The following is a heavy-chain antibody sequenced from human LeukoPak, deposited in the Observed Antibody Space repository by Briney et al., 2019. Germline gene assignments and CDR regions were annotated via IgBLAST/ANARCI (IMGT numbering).Heavy chain of an antibody. V-gene: IGHV3-7*02. CDR1: GFTFSRYW. Sequence: GGSLRLSCAASGFTFSRYWVSWVRQAPGKGLEWVANIKQDGSEKYYVDSVKGRFTISRDNVKNSLYLQMNSLRAEDTAVYYCAVDCSSTSCYDLYYWGQGTLVTVSS. J-gene: IGHJ4*02. CDR3: AVDCSSTSCYDLYY. D-gene: IGHD2-2*01. CDR2: IKQDGSEK.